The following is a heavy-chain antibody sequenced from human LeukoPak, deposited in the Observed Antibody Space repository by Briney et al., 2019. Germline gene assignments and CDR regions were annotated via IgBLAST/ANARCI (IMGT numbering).Heavy chain of an antibody. CDR1: GDSVFSNSS. CDR3: VRGGQGDGHSADEGFDI. D-gene: IGHD5-18*01. CDR2: TYYRSNWYN. Sequence: SQTLSLTCAVSGDSVFSNSSWNWIRQSPSRGLEWLGRTYYRSNWYNDYGVSVKSRININLDTSKNLFSLQLSSVTPEDTAVYYCVRGGQGDGHSADEGFDIWGQGTMVTVS. V-gene: IGHV6-1*01. J-gene: IGHJ3*02.